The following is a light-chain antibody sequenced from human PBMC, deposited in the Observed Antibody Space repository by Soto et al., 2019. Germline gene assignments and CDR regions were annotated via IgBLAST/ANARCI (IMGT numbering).Light chain of an antibody. Sequence: EIVLTQSPGTLSFSPGERATLTCRASQSVYNNYLAWFQQKPGLAPRLLIYASSSRATGVPDRFSGFGSETDFTLTISRLEPEDFAVYYCQQYGSSPFTFGPGTKVDLK. J-gene: IGKJ3*01. CDR1: QSVYNNY. V-gene: IGKV3-20*01. CDR3: QQYGSSPFT. CDR2: ASS.